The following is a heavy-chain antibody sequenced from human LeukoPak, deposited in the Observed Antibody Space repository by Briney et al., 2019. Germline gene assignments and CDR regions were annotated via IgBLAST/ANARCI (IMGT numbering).Heavy chain of an antibody. CDR3: ARPGITAFDI. Sequence: GGSLRLSCVASGFTLSSHNINWVRQAPGKGLEWVSHISSSGSITYYGDTVKGRITISRDNAKNSVSLYMNSLRAEDSAVYYCARPGITAFDIWGQGTMVTVSS. D-gene: IGHD3-10*01. CDR2: ISSSGSIT. CDR1: GFTLSSHN. J-gene: IGHJ3*02. V-gene: IGHV3-48*01.